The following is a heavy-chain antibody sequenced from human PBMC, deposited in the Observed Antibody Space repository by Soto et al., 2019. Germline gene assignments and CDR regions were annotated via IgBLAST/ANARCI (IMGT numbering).Heavy chain of an antibody. Sequence: SVKVSCKASGGTFSSYAISWVRQAPGQGLEWMGGIIPIFGTANYAQKFQGRVTITADESTSTAYMELSSLRSEDTAVYYCAQIKELQGNWNCLAYWGQGALVTVSS. D-gene: IGHD1-7*01. CDR1: GGTFSSYA. CDR2: IIPIFGTA. CDR3: AQIKELQGNWNCLAY. V-gene: IGHV1-69*13. J-gene: IGHJ4*02.